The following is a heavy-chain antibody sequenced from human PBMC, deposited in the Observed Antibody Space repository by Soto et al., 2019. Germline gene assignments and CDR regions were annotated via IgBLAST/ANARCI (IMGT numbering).Heavy chain of an antibody. V-gene: IGHV1-24*01. CDR3: ATVPKSYSSSLSGMDV. Sequence: QVQLVQSGAEVKKPGASVKVSCKVSGYTLTESSMHWVRKAPGKGLEWMGGFDPEDGETIYAQKFKGRVTMTEDTSKDTAYRELSSLRSEDKAVYYCATVPKSYSSSLSGMDVWGQGTTVTVSS. CDR1: GYTLTESS. D-gene: IGHD6-6*01. CDR2: FDPEDGET. J-gene: IGHJ6*02.